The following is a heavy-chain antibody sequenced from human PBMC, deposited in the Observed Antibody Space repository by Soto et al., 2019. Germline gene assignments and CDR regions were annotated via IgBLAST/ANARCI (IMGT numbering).Heavy chain of an antibody. V-gene: IGHV3-7*04. CDR1: GFTFSDYW. CDR2: MNPDGSEQ. Sequence: EVHLVESGGALVQPGGSLRLSCAASGFTFSDYWMTWVRQTPGKGLEGVANMNPDGSEQYYLDSVKGRFTISRDNAKNSLYLQRNNLRGEDTAVDYCTRDLTHDCGPWGQGTQVIVSS. J-gene: IGHJ5*02. CDR3: TRDLTHDCGP. D-gene: IGHD2-21*01.